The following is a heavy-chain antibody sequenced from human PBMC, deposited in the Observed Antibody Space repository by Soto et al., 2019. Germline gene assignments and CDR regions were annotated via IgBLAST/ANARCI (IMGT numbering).Heavy chain of an antibody. J-gene: IGHJ6*02. V-gene: IGHV6-1*01. CDR2: TYYRSKWYN. Sequence: PSQTLSLTCAISGDSVSSNSAAWNWIRQSPSRGLEWLGRTYYRSKWYNDYAVSVKSRITINPDTSKNQFSLQLNSVTAEDTAVYPCARSESIAARPSNYYYYGMDVWGQGTTVTASS. CDR1: GDSVSSNSAA. D-gene: IGHD6-6*01. CDR3: ARSESIAARPSNYYYYGMDV.